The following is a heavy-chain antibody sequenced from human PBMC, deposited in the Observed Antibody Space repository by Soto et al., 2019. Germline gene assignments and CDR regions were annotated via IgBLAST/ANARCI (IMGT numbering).Heavy chain of an antibody. CDR1: GFSVATYN. CDR2: ITTSTSSNV. J-gene: IGHJ4*02. Sequence: EVQLVEPGGGLVKPGGSLRLSCAASGFSVATYNMNWVRQAPGKGLEWVSSITTSTSSNVYYADSVKGRFTISRDSAKNSLYLQMNSLRAEDTALYFCALYVALFFDYRGQGTLVTVSS. V-gene: IGHV3-21*02. D-gene: IGHD2-8*01. CDR3: ALYVALFFDY.